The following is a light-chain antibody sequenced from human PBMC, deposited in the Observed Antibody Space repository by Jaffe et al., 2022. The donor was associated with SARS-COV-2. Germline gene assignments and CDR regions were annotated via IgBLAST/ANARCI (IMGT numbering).Light chain of an antibody. CDR1: QSVASY. V-gene: IGKV3-11*01. J-gene: IGKJ4*01. CDR2: DAS. CDR3: QQRNSWPLT. Sequence: EIMLTQSPATLSLSPGERATLSCRASQSVASYLAWYQQKPGQAPRLLIYDASNRATDIPARFSGSGSGTDFTLTISSLEPGDFAVYYCQQRNSWPLTFGGGTKVEIK.